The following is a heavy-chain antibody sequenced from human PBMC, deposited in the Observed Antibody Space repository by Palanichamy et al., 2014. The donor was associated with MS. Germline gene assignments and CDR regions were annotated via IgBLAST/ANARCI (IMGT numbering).Heavy chain of an antibody. CDR2: ISYSAIDM. CDR3: ARPYYYGSSGFDAYDI. Sequence: GFTFSDYYMSWIRQAPGKGLEWVSSISYSAIDMYYADSVRGRFTISRDNAQNSLYLQMNSLRAEDTAAYYCARPYYYGSSGFDAYDIWGQGTVVTVSS. V-gene: IGHV3-11*04. D-gene: IGHD3-22*01. J-gene: IGHJ3*02. CDR1: GFTFSDYY.